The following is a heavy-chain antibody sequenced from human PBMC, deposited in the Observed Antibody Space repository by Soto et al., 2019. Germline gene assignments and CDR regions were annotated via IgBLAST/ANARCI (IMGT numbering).Heavy chain of an antibody. CDR2: TKQDESEK. CDR1: GFTFGDYW. V-gene: IGHV3-7*01. J-gene: IGHJ5*02. CDR3: VSEGASGFFS. Sequence: EVQLVESGGGLVQPGGSLRLSCATSGFTFGDYWMSWVRQAPGKRLEWVANTKQDESEKYYVGSVKGRFTISRDNAKNSLYLQMNTLTAEATAVYFCVSEGASGFFSWGQGTLVTVSS. D-gene: IGHD6-25*01.